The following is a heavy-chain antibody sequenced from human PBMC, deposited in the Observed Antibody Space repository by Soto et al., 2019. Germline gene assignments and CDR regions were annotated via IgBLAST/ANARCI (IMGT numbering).Heavy chain of an antibody. D-gene: IGHD2-2*01. J-gene: IGHJ5*02. CDR3: ARRPAAGNWFDL. V-gene: IGHV3-11*06. Sequence: VGSLRLSCAASGFTFSDYYMSWIRQAPGKGLEWVSYISTSTGYTNYADSVKGRFTISRDNAKNSLYLQMNSLRAEDTAVYYCARRPAAGNWFDLWGQGTRVTVSS. CDR2: ISTSTGYT. CDR1: GFTFSDYY.